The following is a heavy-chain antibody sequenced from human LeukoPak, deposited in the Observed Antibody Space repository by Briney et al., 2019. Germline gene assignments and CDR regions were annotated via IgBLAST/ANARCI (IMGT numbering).Heavy chain of an antibody. Sequence: PGGSLRPSRTASGFAVSMFWMHWVRQAPGKGLVWVSRINIDTTVTTYADSGKGRFTISRDNAKNTLYLQMNSMRGDDTAVYYWARAIISGSYLDFDYRGQGSLVTVSS. CDR3: ARAIISGSYLDFDY. J-gene: IGHJ4*02. CDR2: INIDTTVT. V-gene: IGHV3-74*01. D-gene: IGHD1-26*01. CDR1: GFAVSMFW.